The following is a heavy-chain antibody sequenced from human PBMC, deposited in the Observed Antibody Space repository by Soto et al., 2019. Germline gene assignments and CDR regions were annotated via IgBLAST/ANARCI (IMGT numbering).Heavy chain of an antibody. CDR3: ARQGSNGAYYYYGMDX. D-gene: IGHD2-8*01. CDR1: GYRFSSYW. Sequence: GESLKISCKGSGYRFSSYWIAWVRQMPGKGVELMGIIYRGDSDTIYSPSFEGQVTFSVDKSTSTAYLQWSSLKASDTAMYYCARQGSNGAYYYYGMDXWGQGTTVTVS. CDR2: IYRGDSDT. V-gene: IGHV5-51*01. J-gene: IGHJ6*02.